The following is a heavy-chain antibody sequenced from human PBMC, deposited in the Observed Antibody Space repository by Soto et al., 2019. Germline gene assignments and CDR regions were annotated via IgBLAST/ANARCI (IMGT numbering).Heavy chain of an antibody. D-gene: IGHD3-16*01. V-gene: IGHV1-69*05. CDR2: IIPIFGTT. CDR1: GGTFSSYA. Sequence: QVQLVQSGAEVKKPGSSVKVSCKASGGTFSSYALSWVRQAPGQGLEWMGGIIPIFGTTNYAQNFQGRVTLXXDGSTSTAYMVLNSLRSEDTAVYYCARVYGGGSYYYYGMDVWGQGTTVTVSS. J-gene: IGHJ6*02. CDR3: ARVYGGGSYYYYGMDV.